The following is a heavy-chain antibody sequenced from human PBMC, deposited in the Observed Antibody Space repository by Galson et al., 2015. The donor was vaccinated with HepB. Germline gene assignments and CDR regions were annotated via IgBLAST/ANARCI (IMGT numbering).Heavy chain of an antibody. V-gene: IGHV1-69*04. CDR3: AIDYYGSGSYHVSPYYYYGMDV. CDR2: IIPILGIA. J-gene: IGHJ6*02. CDR1: GGTFSSYA. D-gene: IGHD3-10*01. Sequence: SVKVSCKASGGTFSSYAISWVRQAPGQGLEWMGRIIPILGIANYAQKFQGRVTITADKSTSTAYMELSSLRSEDTAVYYCAIDYYGSGSYHVSPYYYYGMDVWGQGTTVTVSS.